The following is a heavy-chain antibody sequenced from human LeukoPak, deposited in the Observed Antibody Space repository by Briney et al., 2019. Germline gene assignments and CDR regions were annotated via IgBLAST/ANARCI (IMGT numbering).Heavy chain of an antibody. CDR2: IYYSGST. Sequence: SETLSLTCTVSGGSISSYYSSWIRQPPGKGLEWIGYIYYSGSTNYNPSLKSRVTISVDTSKNQFSLKLSSVTAADTAVYYCARNQNNDAFDIWGQGTMVTVSS. D-gene: IGHD2/OR15-2a*01. CDR1: GGSISSYY. J-gene: IGHJ3*02. V-gene: IGHV4-59*01. CDR3: ARNQNNDAFDI.